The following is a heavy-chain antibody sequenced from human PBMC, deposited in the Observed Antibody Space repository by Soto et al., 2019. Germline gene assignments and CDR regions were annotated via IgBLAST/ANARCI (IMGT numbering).Heavy chain of an antibody. V-gene: IGHV3-74*01. D-gene: IGHD5-18*01. CDR1: GFAFSASW. CDR2: IDGDGSRT. J-gene: IGHJ6*02. CDR3: ATDKGYTMDV. Sequence: GGSLRLSCAASGFAFSASWMHWVRQVPGKGLVWVSHIDGDGSRTTYADSVRGRFTISRDNAKNTLFLQMNSLRAEDTAVYYCATDKGYTMDVWGQGTTVTVSS.